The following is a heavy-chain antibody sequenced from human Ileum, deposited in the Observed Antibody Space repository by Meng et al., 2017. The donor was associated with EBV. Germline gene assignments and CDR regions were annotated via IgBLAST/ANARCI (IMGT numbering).Heavy chain of an antibody. V-gene: IGHV4-4*03. D-gene: IGHD6-19*01. CDR3: ARVGQWLPIDY. Sequence: RQVLGPGLVTPPGTCARPGAAFSGSISSWTWWSAVRQPPGKGLEWIGEIYHSGSTNYNPSLKSRVTISVDKSKNQFSLNLSSVTAADTAVYYCARVGQWLPIDYWGQGTLVTVSS. J-gene: IGHJ4*02. CDR2: IYHSGST. CDR1: SGSISSWTW.